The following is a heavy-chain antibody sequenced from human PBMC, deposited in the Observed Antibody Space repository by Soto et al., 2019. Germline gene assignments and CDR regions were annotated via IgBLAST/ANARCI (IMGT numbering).Heavy chain of an antibody. CDR2: IIPIFGTA. V-gene: IGHV1-69*01. CDR3: ARDAREMPQYYYDSSGYYYNWFDP. D-gene: IGHD3-22*01. J-gene: IGHJ5*02. Sequence: QVQLVQSVAEVKKPGSSVKVSCKASGGTFSSYAISWVRQAPGQGLEWMGGIIPIFGTANYAQKFQGRVTITADESTSTAYMELSSLRSEDTAVYYCARDAREMPQYYYDSSGYYYNWFDPWGQGTLVTVSS. CDR1: GGTFSSYA.